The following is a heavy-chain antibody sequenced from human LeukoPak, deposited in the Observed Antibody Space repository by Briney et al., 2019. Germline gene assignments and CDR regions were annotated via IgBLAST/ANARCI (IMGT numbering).Heavy chain of an antibody. CDR2: INGDGSST. J-gene: IGHJ4*02. D-gene: IGHD2-15*01. CDR3: ARAAIGSYHFDY. V-gene: IGHV3-74*01. CDR1: GFTFISYW. Sequence: PGGSLRLSCAASGFTFISYWMHWVRQAPGKGLVWVSRINGDGSSTSYADSVKGRFTISRDNAKNTLYLQMNSLRAEDTAVYYCARAAIGSYHFDYWGQGTLVTVSS.